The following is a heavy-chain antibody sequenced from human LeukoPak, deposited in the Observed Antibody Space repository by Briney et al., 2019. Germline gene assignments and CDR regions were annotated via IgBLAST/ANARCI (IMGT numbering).Heavy chain of an antibody. V-gene: IGHV3-74*01. CDR2: IHSDGSSS. D-gene: IGHD2-15*01. Sequence: GGSLRLSCAASGFTFSSCWMHWVRQAPGQGLGWVSGIHSDGSSSRYADSAKGRFTISRDNAKNTLYLQMNSLRVEDTAVYYCVRGCSGGICYIGHWGQGTLVTVSS. J-gene: IGHJ4*02. CDR3: VRGCSGGICYIGH. CDR1: GFTFSSCW.